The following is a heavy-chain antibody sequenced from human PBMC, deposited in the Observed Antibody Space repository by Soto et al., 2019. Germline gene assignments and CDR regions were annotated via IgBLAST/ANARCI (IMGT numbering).Heavy chain of an antibody. CDR1: GYTFTSYG. CDR2: ISTYNGNT. CDR3: ARDGQTTLVRGVRGGSYNNYGMDV. D-gene: IGHD3-10*01. Sequence: QVQLVQSGAEVKKPGASVKVSCKASGYTFTSYGISWVRQAPGQGLEWMGWISTYNGNTNYAQKLEGRDTKTTDTATTTAYMELSSLRSDDTAVYYCARDGQTTLVRGVRGGSYNNYGMDVWGQGTTVTVSS. J-gene: IGHJ6*02. V-gene: IGHV1-18*04.